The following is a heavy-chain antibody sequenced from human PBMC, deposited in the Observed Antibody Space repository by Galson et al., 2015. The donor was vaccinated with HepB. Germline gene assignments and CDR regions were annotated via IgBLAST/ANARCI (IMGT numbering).Heavy chain of an antibody. J-gene: IGHJ4*02. Sequence: SVKVSCKASGGTFSSYAISWVRQAPGQGLEWMGGIIPIFGTANYAQKFQGRVTITADESTSTAYMELSSLRSEDTAVYYCASSRTYYDFWSGPFDYWGQGTLVTVSS. V-gene: IGHV1-69*13. CDR3: ASSRTYYDFWSGPFDY. D-gene: IGHD3-3*01. CDR2: IIPIFGTA. CDR1: GGTFSSYA.